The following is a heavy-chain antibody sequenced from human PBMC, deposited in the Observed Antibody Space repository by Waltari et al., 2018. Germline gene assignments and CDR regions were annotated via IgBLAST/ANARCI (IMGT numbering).Heavy chain of an antibody. CDR3: AGILTGPHRPLGYYGMDV. CDR1: GYTFTGYY. D-gene: IGHD3-9*01. CDR2: INPNSGGT. Sequence: QVQLVQSGAEVKKPGASVKVSCKASGYTFTGYYMHWVRQAPGQGLEWMGRINPNSGGTNYAQKFQGRVTMTRDTSISTAYMELSRLRSDDTAVYYCAGILTGPHRPLGYYGMDVWGQGTTVTVSS. J-gene: IGHJ6*02. V-gene: IGHV1-2*06.